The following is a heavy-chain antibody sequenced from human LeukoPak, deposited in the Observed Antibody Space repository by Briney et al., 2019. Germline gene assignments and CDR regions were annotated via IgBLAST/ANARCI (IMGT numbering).Heavy chain of an antibody. CDR3: ARDGVGATAAFDI. V-gene: IGHV1-2*06. D-gene: IGHD1-26*01. CDR2: INPNSGGT. Sequence: ASVKVSCKASGYTFTGYYMHWVRQATGQGLEWMGRINPNSGGTNYAQRFQGRVTMTRDTSISTAYMELSRLRSDDTAVYYCARDGVGATAAFDIWGQGTMVTVSS. CDR1: GYTFTGYY. J-gene: IGHJ3*02.